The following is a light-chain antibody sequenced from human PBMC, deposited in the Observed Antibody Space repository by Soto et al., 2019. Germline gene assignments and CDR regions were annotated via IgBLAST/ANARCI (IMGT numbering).Light chain of an antibody. CDR1: QSVTTF. Sequence: EIVLTQSPVTLSLSPGERATLSCRASQSVTTFLAWYQQKPGQAPRLLIYDASKRATGIPARFSGSGSGTAFTLTISSLEPEDFVVYYCQQRTNWPLTFGGGTKVEIK. V-gene: IGKV3-11*01. CDR2: DAS. J-gene: IGKJ4*01. CDR3: QQRTNWPLT.